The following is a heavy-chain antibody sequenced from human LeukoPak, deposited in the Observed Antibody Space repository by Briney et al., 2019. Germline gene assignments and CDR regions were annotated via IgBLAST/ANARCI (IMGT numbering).Heavy chain of an antibody. J-gene: IGHJ4*02. CDR3: ARGSGSYHTAYMN. CDR1: GYSFTSYW. CDR2: IYPGDSDT. V-gene: IGHV5-51*01. D-gene: IGHD1-26*01. Sequence: HGESPKISCKGSGYSFTSYWIGWVRQMPGKGLEWMGIIYPGDSDTRYSPSFQGQVTISADKSLSTAYLQWSSLKASDTAMYYCARGSGSYHTAYMNWGQGSPVTVSS.